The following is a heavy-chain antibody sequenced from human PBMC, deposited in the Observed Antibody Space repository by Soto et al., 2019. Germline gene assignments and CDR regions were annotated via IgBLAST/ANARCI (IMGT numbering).Heavy chain of an antibody. CDR2: ISGDSNYI. J-gene: IGHJ3*01. Sequence: GGSLRLSCAASGFSFSGYNMNWVRQAPGKGLEWISSISGDSNYIYYADSVQGRFTISRDNAKNSVYLQMNSLRADDTAVYYCARVVYFDRSAYGLWGQGTMVTVSS. D-gene: IGHD3-22*01. CDR3: ARVVYFDRSAYGL. V-gene: IGHV3-21*01. CDR1: GFSFSGYN.